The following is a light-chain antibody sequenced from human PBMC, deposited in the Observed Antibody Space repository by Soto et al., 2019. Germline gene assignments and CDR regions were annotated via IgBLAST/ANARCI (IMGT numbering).Light chain of an antibody. CDR3: QQYSGNSFT. J-gene: IGKJ2*01. V-gene: IGKV1-5*01. Sequence: DIQLTQSPSTLSASVGDRVTITCRASQSVFIWLAWYQQKPGRAHNLLIFDGTDFESGVPSRFSGDGSGTEFTLTISSLQPDDFAPYYCQQYSGNSFTFGQGTKLEI. CDR1: QSVFIW. CDR2: DGT.